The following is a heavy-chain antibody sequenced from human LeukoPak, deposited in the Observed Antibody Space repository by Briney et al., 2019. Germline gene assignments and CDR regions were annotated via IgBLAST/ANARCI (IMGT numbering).Heavy chain of an antibody. CDR1: GFTFDDYA. J-gene: IGHJ3*02. CDR2: ISGDGGST. Sequence: GGPLRLSCAASGFTFDDYAMHWVRQAPGKGLEWVSLISGDGGSTYYADSVKGRFTISRDNSKNSLYLQMNSLRTEDTALYYCAKDMGYSYGRDAFDIWGQGTMVTVSS. V-gene: IGHV3-43*02. CDR3: AKDMGYSYGRDAFDI. D-gene: IGHD5-18*01.